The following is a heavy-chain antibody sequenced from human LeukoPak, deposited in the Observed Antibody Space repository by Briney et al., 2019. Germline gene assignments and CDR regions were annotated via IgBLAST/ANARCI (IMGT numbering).Heavy chain of an antibody. CDR3: ARVWGPHYSSGYYYFDY. Sequence: SGTLSLTCAVYGGSFSGYYWSWIRQPPGKGLEWIGEINHSGSTNYNPSLKSRVTISVDTSKNQFSLKLSSVTAADTAVYYCARVWGPHYSSGYYYFDYWGQGTLVTVSS. CDR1: GGSFSGYY. D-gene: IGHD3-22*01. J-gene: IGHJ4*02. CDR2: INHSGST. V-gene: IGHV4-34*01.